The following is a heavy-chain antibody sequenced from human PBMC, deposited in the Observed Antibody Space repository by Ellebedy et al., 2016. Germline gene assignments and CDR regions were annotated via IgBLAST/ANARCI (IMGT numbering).Heavy chain of an antibody. V-gene: IGHV3-33*01. CDR3: ARDSSYGSGSYYNDGAFDI. Sequence: GGSLRLSCAASGFTFSSYGMHWVRQAPGKGLEWVAVIWYDGSNKYYADSVKGRFTISRDNSKNTLYLQMNSLRAEDTAVYYCARDSSYGSGSYYNDGAFDIWGQGTMVTVSS. CDR1: GFTFSSYG. D-gene: IGHD3-10*01. J-gene: IGHJ3*02. CDR2: IWYDGSNK.